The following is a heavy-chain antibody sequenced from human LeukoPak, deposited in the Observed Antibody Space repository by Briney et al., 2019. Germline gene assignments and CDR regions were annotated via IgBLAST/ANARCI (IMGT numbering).Heavy chain of an antibody. V-gene: IGHV4-31*03. CDR3: ARDSTGTTWQLDY. Sequence: SETLSLTCTVSGGSISSGGYYWSWIRQHPGKGLEWIGYIYYSGSTYYNPSLKSRVTISVDTSKNQFPLKLSSVTAADTAVYYCARDSTGTTWQLDYWGQGTLVTVSS. CDR1: GGSISSGGYY. D-gene: IGHD1-1*01. J-gene: IGHJ4*02. CDR2: IYYSGST.